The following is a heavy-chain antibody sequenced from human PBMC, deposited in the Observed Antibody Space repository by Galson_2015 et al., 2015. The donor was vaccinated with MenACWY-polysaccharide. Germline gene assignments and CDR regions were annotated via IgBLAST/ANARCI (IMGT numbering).Heavy chain of an antibody. J-gene: IGHJ6*03. D-gene: IGHD6-6*01. CDR3: AKAHIAAHPERRMLYFYYMDV. CDR2: ISDNDDRT. V-gene: IGHV3-23*01. CDR1: GFTFSSYA. Sequence: SLRLSCAASGFTFSSYAMTWVRQAPGKGLEWVSAISDNDDRTFYADSVKGRFTISRDNSKNTLYLRMNSLKAEDTAVYYCAKAHIAAHPERRMLYFYYMDVWGKGTTVTVSS.